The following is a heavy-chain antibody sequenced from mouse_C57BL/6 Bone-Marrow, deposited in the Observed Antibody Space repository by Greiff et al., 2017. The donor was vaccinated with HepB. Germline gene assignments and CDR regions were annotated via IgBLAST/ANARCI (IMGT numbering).Heavy chain of an antibody. D-gene: IGHD1-1*01. J-gene: IGHJ2*01. CDR2: ISYDGSN. CDR3: ARWDYYGPDY. CDR1: GYSITSGYY. V-gene: IGHV3-6*01. Sequence: DVKLQESGPGLVKPSQSLSLTCSVTGYSITSGYYWNWIRQFPGNKLEWMGYISYDGSNNYNPSLKNRISITRDTSKNQFFLKLNSVTTEDTATYYCARWDYYGPDYWGQGTTLTVSS.